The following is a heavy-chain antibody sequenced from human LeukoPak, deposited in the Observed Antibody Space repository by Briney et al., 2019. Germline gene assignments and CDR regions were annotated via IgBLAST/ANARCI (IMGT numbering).Heavy chain of an antibody. CDR3: ARGYYYDSSGYSPYYYYYMDV. J-gene: IGHJ6*03. V-gene: IGHV1-69*06. CDR1: GGTFSSYA. D-gene: IGHD3-22*01. CDR2: IIPIFGTA. Sequence: SVKVSCEASGGTFSSYAISWVRQAPGQGLEWMGGIIPIFGTANYAQKFQGRVTITADKSTSTAYMELSSLRSEDTAVYYCARGYYYDSSGYSPYYYYYMDVWGKGTTVTISS.